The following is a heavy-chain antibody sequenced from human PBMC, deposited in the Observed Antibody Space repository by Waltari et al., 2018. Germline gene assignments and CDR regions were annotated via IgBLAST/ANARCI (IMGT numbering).Heavy chain of an antibody. Sequence: QVQLQESAPGLVKPSETLSLTCPVSGDSIIPYYWSWIRQPPGKGLEWIGYISHTGTTNYNPSLKSRVTISADRSNNQFSLRLTSVTAADTAVYYCARDLNAMDVWGQGTTVTVSS. CDR2: ISHTGTT. CDR3: ARDLNAMDV. J-gene: IGHJ6*02. CDR1: GDSIIPYY. V-gene: IGHV4-59*01.